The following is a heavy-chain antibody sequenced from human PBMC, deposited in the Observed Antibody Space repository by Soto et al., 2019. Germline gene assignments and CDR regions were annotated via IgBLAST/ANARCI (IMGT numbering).Heavy chain of an antibody. CDR1: GFSLTTSGVG. Sequence: QITLNESGPTQVKPRQTLTLTCTFSGFSLTTSGVGVGWIRQSPGKAPERLALIYWDDDKRYSPSLKSRLTITKDTAKNPVVLTMADLDTADTATYYCAHRVLRTVFGLVTTAAIYFDFWGQGTPVAVSS. CDR3: AHRVLRTVFGLVTTAAIYFDF. D-gene: IGHD3-3*01. CDR2: IYWDDDK. J-gene: IGHJ4*02. V-gene: IGHV2-5*02.